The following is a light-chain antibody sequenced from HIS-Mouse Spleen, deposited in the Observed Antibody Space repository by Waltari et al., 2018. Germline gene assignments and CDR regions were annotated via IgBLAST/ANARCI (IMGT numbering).Light chain of an antibody. CDR2: GAS. J-gene: IGKJ3*01. CDR3: QQYNNWPFT. V-gene: IGKV3-15*01. Sequence: EIVMTQSPATLSVSPGERATLPCRASQSVSSNLAWYQQKPGQAPRLLIYGASTRATGIPARFSGSGSGTEFTLTISSMQPEDFAVYYCQQYNNWPFTFGPGTKVDIK. CDR1: QSVSSN.